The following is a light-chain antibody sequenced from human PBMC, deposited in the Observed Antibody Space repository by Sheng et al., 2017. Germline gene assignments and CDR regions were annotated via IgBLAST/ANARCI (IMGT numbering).Light chain of an antibody. CDR2: NDD. J-gene: IGLJ3*02. Sequence: QSVLTQPPSVSEAPRQRVTISCSGSSFNIGNNAVNWYQQLPGKAPKVLIYNDDLLPSGVSDRFSGSKSGTSASLAISGLQSEDGADYYCATWDDSLNVWVFGGGTKLTVL. CDR3: ATWDDSLNVWV. V-gene: IGLV1-36*01. CDR1: SFNIGNNA.